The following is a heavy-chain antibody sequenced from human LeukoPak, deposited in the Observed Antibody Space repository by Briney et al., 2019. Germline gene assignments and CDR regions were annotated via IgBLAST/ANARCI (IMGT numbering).Heavy chain of an antibody. D-gene: IGHD2-15*01. J-gene: IGHJ4*02. CDR1: GFTLSEHA. V-gene: IGHV3-23*01. Sequence: TGGSLRLSCAVSGFTLSEHAMSWVRQAPREGLEWVSGIIDVGDTYYADSVKGRFTISRDSSKNTLYLQMNSLRAEDTATYYCAKDYCRGGNCPLPFFDSWGQGTLVTVSS. CDR2: IIDVGDT. CDR3: AKDYCRGGNCPLPFFDS.